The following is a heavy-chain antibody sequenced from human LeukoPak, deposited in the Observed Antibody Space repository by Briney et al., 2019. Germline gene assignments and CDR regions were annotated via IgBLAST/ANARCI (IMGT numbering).Heavy chain of an antibody. V-gene: IGHV1-46*01. CDR2: INPSGCCT. D-gene: IGHD2-2*01. Sequence: ASVKVSCKASGYTFTSYYMHWVRQAPGQGLEWMGIINPSGCCTSNAQKFQGRVTMTRDTSTSTVYMELSSLRYEDTAVYYGATAHYCSSNSCYVPDWFDPWGQGTLVIVSS. J-gene: IGHJ5*02. CDR3: ATAHYCSSNSCYVPDWFDP. CDR1: GYTFTSYY.